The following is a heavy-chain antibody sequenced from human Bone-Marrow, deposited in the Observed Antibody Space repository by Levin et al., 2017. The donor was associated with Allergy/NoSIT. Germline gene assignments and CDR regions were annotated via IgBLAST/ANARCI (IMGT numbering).Heavy chain of an antibody. Sequence: GESLKISCAASGFTFSNSWMSWVRQAPGKGLEWVANIKEDGSEKNYVDSVKGRFTISRDNAKNSLFVQMNSLRVEDTAVYYCARDQFRRATIGARWFDPWGQGTLVTVSS. CDR3: ARDQFRRATIGARWFDP. J-gene: IGHJ5*02. CDR2: IKEDGSEK. CDR1: GFTFSNSW. D-gene: IGHD5-24*01. V-gene: IGHV3-7*01.